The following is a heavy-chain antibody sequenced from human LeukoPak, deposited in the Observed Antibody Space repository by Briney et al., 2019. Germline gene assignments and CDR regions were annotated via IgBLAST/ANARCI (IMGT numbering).Heavy chain of an antibody. D-gene: IGHD2-2*01. V-gene: IGHV1-69*05. J-gene: IGHJ3*02. CDR2: IIPIFGTA. CDR3: ARGERYCSSTSCHQHAFDI. CDR1: GGTFSSYA. Sequence: GASVKVSCKASGGTFSSYAISWVRQAPGQGLEWMGGIIPIFGTANYAQKFQGRVTITTDESTSTAYMELSSLRSEDTAVYYCARGERYCSSTSCHQHAFDIWGQGTMVTVSS.